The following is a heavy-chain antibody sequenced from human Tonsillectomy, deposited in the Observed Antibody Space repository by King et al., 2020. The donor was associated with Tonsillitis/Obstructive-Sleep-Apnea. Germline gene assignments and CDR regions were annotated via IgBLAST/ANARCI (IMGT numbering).Heavy chain of an antibody. CDR3: AREDGSGYGVVFHI. J-gene: IGHJ3*02. D-gene: IGHD3-10*01. Sequence: QLVQSGAEVKKPGSSVKVSCKASGGTFSSSGISWLRQAPGQGLEWMGEIIPIFGTTHYAQKFQGRVTITADESTSTVYMELSSLRSEDTAVYYCAREDGSGYGVVFHIWGQGTMVTVSS. CDR2: IIPIFGTT. V-gene: IGHV1-69*12. CDR1: GGTFSSSG.